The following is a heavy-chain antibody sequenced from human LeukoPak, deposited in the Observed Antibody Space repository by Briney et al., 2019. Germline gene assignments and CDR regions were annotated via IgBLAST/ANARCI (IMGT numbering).Heavy chain of an antibody. V-gene: IGHV3-33*01. Sequence: PGGSLRLSCAASGFTFSHYGMPWVRQAPGKGLEWVALIWYDGGNKYYADSMKGRFTISRDNSKNTLYLQMNSLRAEDTAVYYCARAKGSSGFYDLDYWGQGTLVTVSS. CDR3: ARAKGSSGFYDLDY. CDR2: IWYDGGNK. D-gene: IGHD6-19*01. J-gene: IGHJ4*02. CDR1: GFTFSHYG.